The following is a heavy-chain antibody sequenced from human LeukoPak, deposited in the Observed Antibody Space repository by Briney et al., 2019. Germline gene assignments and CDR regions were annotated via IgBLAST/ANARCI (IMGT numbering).Heavy chain of an antibody. Sequence: GESLKISCKGSGYKFTSYWINWVRQMPGKGLEWMGRIDPNDSYTMYSPSFQGHVTISADKSISTAYLQWSSLKASDSAMYYCARVLGYSYGWNYWGQGTLVTVSS. D-gene: IGHD5-18*01. CDR1: GYKFTSYW. CDR3: ARVLGYSYGWNY. V-gene: IGHV5-10-1*01. J-gene: IGHJ4*02. CDR2: IDPNDSYT.